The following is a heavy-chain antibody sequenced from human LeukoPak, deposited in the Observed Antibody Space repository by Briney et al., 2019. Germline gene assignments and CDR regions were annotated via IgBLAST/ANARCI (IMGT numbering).Heavy chain of an antibody. CDR3: ARVSRELLALRYYFDY. J-gene: IGHJ4*02. V-gene: IGHV4-59*01. CDR1: GGSISSYY. Sequence: SETLSLTCTVSGGSISSYYWNWIRQPPGKGLEWIGYIYYSGSTNYNPSLKSRVTISVDTSKNQFSLKLSSVTAADTAVYYCARVSRELLALRYYFDYWGQGTLVTVSS. CDR2: IYYSGST. D-gene: IGHD1-26*01.